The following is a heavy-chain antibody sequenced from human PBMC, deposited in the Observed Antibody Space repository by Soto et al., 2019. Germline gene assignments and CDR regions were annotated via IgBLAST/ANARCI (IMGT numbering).Heavy chain of an antibody. D-gene: IGHD4-17*01. Sequence: QVQLVQSGPEVRKPGASVRLSCATSGYNFNQYYIHWVRQAPGQGLEGMGIINLRGGTTEYAHKFRGRVTVTGDTSTRTADMEVSSLRSEDTAVYFCARGPDDSDVPRWDHWGQGTLITVSS. V-gene: IGHV1-46*02. CDR3: ARGPDDSDVPRWDH. CDR2: INLRGGTT. J-gene: IGHJ4*02. CDR1: GYNFNQYY.